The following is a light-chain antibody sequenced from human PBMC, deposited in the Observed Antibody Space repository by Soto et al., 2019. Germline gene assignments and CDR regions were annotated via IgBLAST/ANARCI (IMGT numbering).Light chain of an antibody. Sequence: EIVMAQSPATLSVSPGERDTLSCRASQSVSSTLAWYQQKPGQAPRLLIYGASTRATGIPARFSGSGSGTEFTLTISGLQSEDFAVYHCQQYNNWPLTFGGGTKVDI. CDR2: GAS. J-gene: IGKJ4*01. V-gene: IGKV3-15*01. CDR3: QQYNNWPLT. CDR1: QSVSST.